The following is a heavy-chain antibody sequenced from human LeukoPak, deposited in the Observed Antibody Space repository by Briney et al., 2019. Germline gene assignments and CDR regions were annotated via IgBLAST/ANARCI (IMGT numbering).Heavy chain of an antibody. CDR2: ISSSSSTI. Sequence: GGSLRLSCAASGFTFSSYSMNWVRQAQGKGLEWVSYISSSSSTIYYADSVKGRFTISRDNAKNSLYLQMNSLRAEDTAVYYCARENVAGTDYYYGMDVWGQGTTVTVSS. J-gene: IGHJ6*02. V-gene: IGHV3-48*01. CDR3: ARENVAGTDYYYGMDV. CDR1: GFTFSSYS. D-gene: IGHD6-19*01.